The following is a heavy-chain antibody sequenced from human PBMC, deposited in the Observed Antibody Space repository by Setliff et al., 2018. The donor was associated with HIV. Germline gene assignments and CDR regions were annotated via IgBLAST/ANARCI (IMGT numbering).Heavy chain of an antibody. CDR3: ARGYCSSNKNNCFAGTGLDV. D-gene: IGHD2-2*01. J-gene: IGHJ6*02. CDR2: ISPSGGST. V-gene: IGHV1-46*01. CDR1: GYTL. Sequence: ASVKVSCKASGYTLAPGQGLEWMGIISPSGGSTSYAQKFQGRVTMTRDTSTSTVYMEVSSLRSEDTAVYYCARGYCSSNKNNCFAGTGLDVWGQGTTVTVSS.